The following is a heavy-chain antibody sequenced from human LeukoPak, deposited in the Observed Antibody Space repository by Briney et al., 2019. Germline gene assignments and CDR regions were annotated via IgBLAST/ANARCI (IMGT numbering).Heavy chain of an antibody. CDR1: GYIFSNYG. CDR2: ISNYDGRT. Sequence: ASVTVSCKASGYIFSNYGISWVRQAPGQGLEWMGWISNYDGRTNFAQNFQGRVTLTTDTSTSTAYMELRTLRSDDTAVYYCARDFLEAERRTEDYFDYWGQGTLVIVSS. J-gene: IGHJ4*02. CDR3: ARDFLEAERRTEDYFDY. V-gene: IGHV1-18*01. D-gene: IGHD1-1*01.